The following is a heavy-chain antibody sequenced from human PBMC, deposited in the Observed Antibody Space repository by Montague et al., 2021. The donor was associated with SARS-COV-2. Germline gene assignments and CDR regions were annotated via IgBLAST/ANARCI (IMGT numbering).Heavy chain of an antibody. Sequence: SETLSLTCTVSGASVRTYYWGWIRQSSGKKLEWMGRLYTSGSTYXNPSFKSRVTMSLDTSKNLFSLNLSSMTAADTAVYYCARDEADYSFAYYHEMDVWGQGIAVTVSS. D-gene: IGHD5-12*01. V-gene: IGHV4-4*07. CDR3: ARDEADYSFAYYHEMDV. CDR2: LYTSGST. J-gene: IGHJ6*02. CDR1: GASVRTYY.